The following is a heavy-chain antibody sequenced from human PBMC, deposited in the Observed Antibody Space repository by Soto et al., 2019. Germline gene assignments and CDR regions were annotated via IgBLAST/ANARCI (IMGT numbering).Heavy chain of an antibody. CDR1: GFTFSSYW. J-gene: IGHJ4*02. D-gene: IGHD2-8*01. V-gene: IGHV3-7*01. CDR2: IKQDGSEK. Sequence: GGSLRLSCAASGFTFSSYWMSWVRQAPGKGLEWVANIKQDGSEKYYVDSVKGRFTISRDNAKNSLYLQMNSLRAEDTAVYYCARSALQDIVLMVYAPYTFDYWGQGTLVTVSS. CDR3: ARSALQDIVLMVYAPYTFDY.